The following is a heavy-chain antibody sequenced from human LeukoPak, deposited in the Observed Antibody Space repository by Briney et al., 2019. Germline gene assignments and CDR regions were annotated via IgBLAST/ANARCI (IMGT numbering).Heavy chain of an antibody. J-gene: IGHJ5*02. CDR3: ARAPFITMVRGVGWFDP. V-gene: IGHV1-69*13. Sequence: SVKVSCKASGGTFSSYAISWVRQAPGQGLEWMGGIIPIFGTANYAQKFQGRVTITADESTSTAYMELSSLRSEDTAVYYCARAPFITMVRGVGWFDPWGQGTLVTVSS. CDR2: IIPIFGTA. CDR1: GGTFSSYA. D-gene: IGHD3-10*01.